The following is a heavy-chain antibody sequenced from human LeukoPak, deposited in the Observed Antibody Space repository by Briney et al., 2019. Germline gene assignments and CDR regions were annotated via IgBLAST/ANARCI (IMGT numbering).Heavy chain of an antibody. J-gene: IGHJ5*02. Sequence: SETLSLTCAVYGGSFSGYYWSWIRQPPGKGLEWIGEINHSGSTNYNPSLKSRVTISVDTSKNQSSLKLSSVTAADTAVYYCASLWLLHGGWFDPWGQGTLVTVSS. CDR3: ASLWLLHGGWFDP. D-gene: IGHD3-22*01. CDR1: GGSFSGYY. CDR2: INHSGST. V-gene: IGHV4-34*01.